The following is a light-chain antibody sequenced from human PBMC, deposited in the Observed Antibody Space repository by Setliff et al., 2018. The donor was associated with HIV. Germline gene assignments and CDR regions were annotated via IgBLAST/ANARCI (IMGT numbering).Light chain of an antibody. CDR1: SSDIGGYTY. CDR2: DVS. J-gene: IGLJ3*02. Sequence: QSALTQPASVSGSPGQSITISCTGTSSDIGGYTYVCWYQQHPGKAPKLMIYDVSNRPSGVSNRFSGSKSGNTASLTISGLQAEDEADYYRTSYTTNSPWVFGGGTQLTVL. CDR3: TSYTTNSPWV. V-gene: IGLV2-14*03.